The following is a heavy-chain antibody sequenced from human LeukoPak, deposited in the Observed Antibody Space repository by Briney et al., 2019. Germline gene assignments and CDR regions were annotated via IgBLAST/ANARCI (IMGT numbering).Heavy chain of an antibody. D-gene: IGHD3-16*01. CDR3: WGNHRIGGS. CDR2: IYSDGST. J-gene: IGHJ4*02. CDR1: GFTISSNY. Sequence: GGSLRLSCAASGFTISSNYMTWVRQAPGRGLQWVSVIYSDGSTFYSDAVKGRFTISRYSSKNTLYHQQNSSRGEDTAVDYCWGNHRIGGSWGQGTLVTVSS. V-gene: IGHV3-53*01.